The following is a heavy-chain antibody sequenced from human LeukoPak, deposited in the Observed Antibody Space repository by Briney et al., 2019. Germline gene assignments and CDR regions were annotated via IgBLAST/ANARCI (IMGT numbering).Heavy chain of an antibody. V-gene: IGHV1-18*01. Sequence: ASVKVSCKASGYTFTSYGISWVRQAPGQGLEWMGWISAYNGNTNYAQKLQGRVTMTTDTSTSTAYMELSRLRSDDTAVYYCARGGPPNYDFWTGYLTWGKGTTVTVSS. CDR2: ISAYNGNT. D-gene: IGHD3-3*01. CDR1: GYTFTSYG. CDR3: ARGGPPNYDFWTGYLT. J-gene: IGHJ6*04.